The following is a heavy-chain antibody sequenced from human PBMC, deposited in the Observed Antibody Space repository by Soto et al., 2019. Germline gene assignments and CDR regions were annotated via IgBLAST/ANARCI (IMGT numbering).Heavy chain of an antibody. D-gene: IGHD3-22*01. V-gene: IGHV3-21*01. CDR3: AREDSIIIPAVSDF. Sequence: GGSLRLSCTVSGFAFNNYGINRVRQAPGKGLEWVSSISKSDYTYYSDSVKGRFTISGDNAKNSVSLQMNTLRVEDTAVYYCAREDSIIIPAVSDFWGLGTLVTVSS. CDR2: ISKSDYT. J-gene: IGHJ4*02. CDR1: GFAFNNYG.